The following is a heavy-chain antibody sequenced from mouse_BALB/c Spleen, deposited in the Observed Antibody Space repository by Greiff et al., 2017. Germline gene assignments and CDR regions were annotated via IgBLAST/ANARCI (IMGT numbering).Heavy chain of an antibody. CDR1: GFNIKDTY. V-gene: IGHV14-3*02. J-gene: IGHJ4*01. CDR3: ARYPSTMITTGASMDY. D-gene: IGHD2-4*01. CDR2: IDPANGNT. Sequence: VQLQQSGAELVKPGASVKLSCTASGFNIKDTYMHWVKQRPEQGLEWIGRIDPANGNTKYDPKFQGKATITADTSSNTAYLQLSSLTSEDTAVYYCARYPSTMITTGASMDYWGQGTSVTVSS.